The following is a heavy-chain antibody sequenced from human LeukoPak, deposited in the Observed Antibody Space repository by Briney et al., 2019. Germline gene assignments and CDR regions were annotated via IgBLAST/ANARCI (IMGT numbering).Heavy chain of an antibody. D-gene: IGHD5-18*01. Sequence: PGGSLRLSCAASGFTFSDYWMTWVRQAPGKGLEWVANIHRDGSDKYYVDSVKGRFTISRDKDKNSLYLQMNSLRGEDTAVYYCAKKRTAHDYWGQGTLVTVSS. J-gene: IGHJ4*02. CDR1: GFTFSDYW. CDR3: AKKRTAHDY. V-gene: IGHV3-7*02. CDR2: IHRDGSDK.